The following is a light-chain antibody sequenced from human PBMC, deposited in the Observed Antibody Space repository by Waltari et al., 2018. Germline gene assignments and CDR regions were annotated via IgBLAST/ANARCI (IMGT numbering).Light chain of an antibody. CDR3: TSFTSSGTYV. J-gene: IGLJ1*01. V-gene: IGLV2-14*01. CDR1: SSDVGGYNY. Sequence: QPALTQPASVTGSPGQSITISCTGSSSDVGGYNYVSWYQQHPGKAPKVLIYDVSKCPSGVSNRFSDSKSGNTASLTISGLQAEDEADYYCTSFTSSGTYVFGTGTKFTV. CDR2: DVS.